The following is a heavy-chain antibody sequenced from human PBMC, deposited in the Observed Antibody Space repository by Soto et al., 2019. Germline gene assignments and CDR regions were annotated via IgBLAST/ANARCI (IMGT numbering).Heavy chain of an antibody. J-gene: IGHJ4*02. D-gene: IGHD6-19*01. CDR2: ISGSGGST. Sequence: EVQLLESGGGLVKPGGYLRLSCAASGFTFSSYAMSWVRQAPGKGLEWVSAISGSGGSTYYADSVKGRFPISRDNSKNTLYLQMNGLRAEDTAVYYCAKENYSSGWYFYWGQGTLVTVSS. CDR3: AKENYSSGWYFY. CDR1: GFTFSSYA. V-gene: IGHV3-23*01.